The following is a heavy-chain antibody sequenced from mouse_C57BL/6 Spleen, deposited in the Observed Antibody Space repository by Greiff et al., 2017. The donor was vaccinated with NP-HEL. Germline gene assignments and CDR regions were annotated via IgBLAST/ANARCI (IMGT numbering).Heavy chain of an antibody. D-gene: IGHD2-5*01. CDR2: FYPGSGSI. V-gene: IGHV1-62-2*01. CDR1: GYTFTEYP. Sequence: VQLQQSGAELVKPGASVKLSCKASGYTFTEYPIHWVKQRSGQGLEWIGWFYPGSGSIKYNEKFKDKATLTADKSSSTVYMELSRLTSEDSAVYFCARHEEYYSTYYYAMDYWGQGTSVTVSS. CDR3: ARHEEYYSTYYYAMDY. J-gene: IGHJ4*01.